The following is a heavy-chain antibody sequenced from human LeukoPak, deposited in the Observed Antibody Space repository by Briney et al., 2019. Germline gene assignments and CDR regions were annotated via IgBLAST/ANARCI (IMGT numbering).Heavy chain of an antibody. D-gene: IGHD3-10*01. CDR3: ARVKYYYGSGSLSWFDP. Sequence: SETLSLTCTVSGGSISSYYWSWIRQPPGKGLEWIGSIYHSGSTYYNPSLKSRVTISVDTSKNQFSLKLSSVTAADTAVYYCARVKYYYGSGSLSWFDPWGQGTLVTVSS. J-gene: IGHJ5*02. CDR1: GGSISSYY. CDR2: IYHSGST. V-gene: IGHV4-38-2*02.